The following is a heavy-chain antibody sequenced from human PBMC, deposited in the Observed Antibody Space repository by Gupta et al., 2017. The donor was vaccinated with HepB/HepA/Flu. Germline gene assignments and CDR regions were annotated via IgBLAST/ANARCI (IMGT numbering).Heavy chain of an antibody. J-gene: IGHJ4*02. V-gene: IGHV4-34*01. Sequence: QVQLQQWGAGLLKPSETLSLTCAVYGGSFSGYYWSWIRQPPGKGLEWIGEINHSGSTNYNPSLKSRVTISVDTSKNQFSLKLSSVTAADTAVYYCARGGRKYYGSGSYWLDYWGQGTLVTVSS. CDR3: ARGGRKYYGSGSYWLDY. CDR1: GGSFSGYY. D-gene: IGHD3-10*01. CDR2: INHSGST.